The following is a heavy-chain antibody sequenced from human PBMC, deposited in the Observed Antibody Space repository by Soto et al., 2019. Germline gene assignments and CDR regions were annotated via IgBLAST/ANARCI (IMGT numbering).Heavy chain of an antibody. J-gene: IGHJ4*02. D-gene: IGHD6-13*01. CDR1: GYTFTSYY. Sequence: QVQLVQSGAEVKKPGASVKVSCKASGYTFTSYYMLWVRQAPGQGLEWMGIINPSSGCTSYAQRFHGRVTMTRDTSTSTVYMELTSLGSEDTAVYYCARDLAAAGHFDYWGQGTLVTVSS. V-gene: IGHV1-46*01. CDR2: INPSSGCT. CDR3: ARDLAAAGHFDY.